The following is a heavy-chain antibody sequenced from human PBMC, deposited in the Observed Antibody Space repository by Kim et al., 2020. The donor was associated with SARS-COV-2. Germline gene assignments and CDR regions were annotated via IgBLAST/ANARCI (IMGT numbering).Heavy chain of an antibody. J-gene: IGHJ4*02. Sequence: IYYSGSANYNPSLKSRVSMSVDTSKNEIYLKMASVTAADTAVYYCTRRYDYWGQGTLVTVSS. V-gene: IGHV4-59*01. CDR2: IYYSGSA. CDR3: TRRYDY.